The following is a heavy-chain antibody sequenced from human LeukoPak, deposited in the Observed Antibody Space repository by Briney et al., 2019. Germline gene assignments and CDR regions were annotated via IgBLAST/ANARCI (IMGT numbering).Heavy chain of an antibody. V-gene: IGHV3-23*01. J-gene: IGHJ4*02. CDR1: GFIFSDYG. CDR2: ISGRGTNT. CDR3: AKESLRVVPSATFDY. Sequence: GGSLRLSCAASGFIFSDYGITWVRQAPGKGLEWVSGISGRGTNTYFADSVKGRSTISRDNSKNTVYLQMDSLRAEDTAVYYCAKESLRVVPSATFDYWGQGTLVTVSS. D-gene: IGHD2-2*01.